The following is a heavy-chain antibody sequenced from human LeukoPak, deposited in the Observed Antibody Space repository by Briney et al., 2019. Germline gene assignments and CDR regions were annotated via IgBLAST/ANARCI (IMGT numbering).Heavy chain of an antibody. CDR3: ARFTALYQLPEPFDY. Sequence: GESLKIPCKGFGYRFTKYWIGWVRQMPGKGLGGRGIILPGDSDTRYSPSFQGQVTNSADKTSSTAYLQWSSLKASDTAMYYCARFTALYQLPEPFDYWGQGTLVTVSS. CDR2: ILPGDSDT. D-gene: IGHD2-2*01. V-gene: IGHV5-51*01. J-gene: IGHJ4*02. CDR1: GYRFTKYW.